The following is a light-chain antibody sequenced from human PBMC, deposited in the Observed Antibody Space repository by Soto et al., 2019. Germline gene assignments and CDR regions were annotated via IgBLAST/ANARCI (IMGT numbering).Light chain of an antibody. CDR2: GAS. CDR1: QTIGTY. J-gene: IGKJ3*01. V-gene: IGKV1-9*01. CDR3: QQLNTFPPFFT. Sequence: IEVTQCPSSMASSLGDRVTITCRTSQTIGTYVNWYRQKPGKAPELLIYGASTLRPGGASRFSGSGSGTEFTLTISSLQPEDFATYFCQQLNTFPPFFTFGPGTKVDIK.